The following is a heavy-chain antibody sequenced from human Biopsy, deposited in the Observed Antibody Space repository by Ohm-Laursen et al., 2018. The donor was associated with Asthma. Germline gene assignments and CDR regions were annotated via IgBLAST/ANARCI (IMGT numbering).Heavy chain of an antibody. CDR2: ISSSSSTI. V-gene: IGHV3-48*01. CDR1: GFTFSSYS. Sequence: SLRLSCAASGFTFSSYSMNWVRQAPGKGLEWVSYISSSSSTIYYADSVKGRLTISRDNAKNSLYLQMNSLRAEDTAVYYCAKDTEGRYDFWSGLSYNYYGMDVWGQGTTVNVSS. D-gene: IGHD3-3*01. CDR3: AKDTEGRYDFWSGLSYNYYGMDV. J-gene: IGHJ6*02.